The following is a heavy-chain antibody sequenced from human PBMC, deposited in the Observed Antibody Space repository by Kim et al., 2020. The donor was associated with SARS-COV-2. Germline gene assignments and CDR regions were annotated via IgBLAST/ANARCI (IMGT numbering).Heavy chain of an antibody. Sequence: SETLSLTCTVSGASISSHYWTWIRQPPGKGLEWIGYIFHTGSTHYNPSLKSRITMSVDTSKNQFSLKLTSVIAADTAVYYCARHVSSYWYFDLWGRGTL. D-gene: IGHD2-8*01. J-gene: IGHJ2*01. V-gene: IGHV4-59*08. CDR2: IFHTGST. CDR3: ARHVSSYWYFDL. CDR1: GASISSHY.